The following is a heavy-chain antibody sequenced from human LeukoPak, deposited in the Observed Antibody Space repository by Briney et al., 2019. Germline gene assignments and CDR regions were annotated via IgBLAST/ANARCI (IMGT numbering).Heavy chain of an antibody. D-gene: IGHD3-10*01. CDR2: IYYSGTA. Sequence: PSETLTLTCTVSGASISAYHWSWIRQPPGKGLEWMGYIYYSGTANYNPSLESRVTISIDTSKNQFSLKLTSVTAADTAKYYCARDRPAEKISLWFGGPTAGFDPFDIWGQGKMVTVSS. CDR3: ARDRPAEKISLWFGGPTAGFDPFDI. CDR1: GASISAYH. J-gene: IGHJ3*02. V-gene: IGHV4-59*01.